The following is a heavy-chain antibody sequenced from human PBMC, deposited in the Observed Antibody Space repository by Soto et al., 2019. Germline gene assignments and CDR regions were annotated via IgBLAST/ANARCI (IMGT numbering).Heavy chain of an antibody. V-gene: IGHV1-46*01. CDR3: ARGGEVGVAVSAAFEM. CDR1: GYTVTTHY. CDR2: INPGSGAA. Sequence: QVQLVQSGAEVKKPGASVKISCTASGYTVTTHYMHWVRQAPGRGLEWMGAINPGSGAAKYTQTFQARVTMTRDTSTNTVYMEMSALRSEDTAVFYCARGGEVGVAVSAAFEMWGQGTMVTVSS. D-gene: IGHD3-3*01. J-gene: IGHJ3*02.